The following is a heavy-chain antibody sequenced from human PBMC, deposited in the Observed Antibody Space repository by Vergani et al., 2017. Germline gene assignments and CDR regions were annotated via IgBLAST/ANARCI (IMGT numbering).Heavy chain of an antibody. D-gene: IGHD2-21*02. Sequence: QLQLQESGPGLVKPSETLSLTCTVSGGSISSSSYYWGWIRQPPGKGLEWIGSIYYSGSTYYNPSLKSGVTISVDTSKNQFSLKLSSVTAAGTAVYYCARHLAYCGGDCYPYYYGMDVWGQGTTVTVSS. CDR2: IYYSGST. CDR3: ARHLAYCGGDCYPYYYGMDV. J-gene: IGHJ6*02. V-gene: IGHV4-39*01. CDR1: GGSISSSSYY.